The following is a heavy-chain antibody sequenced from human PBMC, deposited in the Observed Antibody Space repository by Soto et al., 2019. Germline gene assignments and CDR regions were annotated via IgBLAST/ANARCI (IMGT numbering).Heavy chain of an antibody. CDR1: GFTVSSNY. D-gene: IGHD2-2*01. J-gene: IGHJ6*02. CDR2: IYSGGST. Sequence: GGSLRLSCAASGFTVSSNYMSWVRQAPGKGLEWVSVIYSGGSTYYADSVKGRFTISRDNSKNTLYLQMNSLRAEDTAVYYCARAPDIVVVPAANYYYYYGMDVWGQGTTVTVSS. V-gene: IGHV3-66*01. CDR3: ARAPDIVVVPAANYYYYYGMDV.